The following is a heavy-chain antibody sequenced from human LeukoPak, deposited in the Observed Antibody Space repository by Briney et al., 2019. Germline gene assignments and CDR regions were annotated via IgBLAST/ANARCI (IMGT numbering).Heavy chain of an antibody. CDR3: ARGALLWFGEVIHADAFDL. V-gene: IGHV3-7*01. D-gene: IGHD3-10*01. CDR1: GFTFSSYW. CDR2: IKQDGSDK. Sequence: GALRLSCAASGFTFSSYWMSWVRQAPGKGLEWVANIKQDGSDKYYVDSVKGRFTISRDNANNSLYLEINSLRPEDTAVYYCARGALLWFGEVIHADAFDLWGQGTMVTVSS. J-gene: IGHJ3*01.